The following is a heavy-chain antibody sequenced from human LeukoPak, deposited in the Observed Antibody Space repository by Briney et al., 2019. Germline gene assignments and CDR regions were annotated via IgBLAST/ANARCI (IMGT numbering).Heavy chain of an antibody. V-gene: IGHV3-21*01. J-gene: IGHJ4*02. Sequence: GGSLRLSCAASGFTFSSYSMNWVRQAPGKGLEWVSSISSSSSYIHYADSVKGRFTISRDNAKNSLYLQMNSLRAEDTAVYYCARDAELYSVWGQGTLVTVSS. CDR1: GFTFSSYS. CDR2: ISSSSSYI. D-gene: IGHD1-26*01. CDR3: ARDAELYSV.